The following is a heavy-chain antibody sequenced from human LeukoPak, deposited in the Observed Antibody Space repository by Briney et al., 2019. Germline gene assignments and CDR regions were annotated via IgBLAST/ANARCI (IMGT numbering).Heavy chain of an antibody. CDR2: IRYDGSNK. D-gene: IGHD1-26*01. CDR3: AKDTGSYTDY. Sequence: PGGSLRLSCAASGFTFSSYAMSWVRQAPGKGLEWVAFIRYDGSNKYYADSVKGRFTISRDNSKNTLYLQMNSLRAEDTAVYYCAKDTGSYTDYWGQGTLVTVSS. J-gene: IGHJ4*02. CDR1: GFTFSSYA. V-gene: IGHV3-30*02.